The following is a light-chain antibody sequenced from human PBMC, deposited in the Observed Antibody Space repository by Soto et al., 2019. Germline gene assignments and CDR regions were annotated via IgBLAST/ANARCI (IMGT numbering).Light chain of an antibody. CDR2: DAS. V-gene: IGKV1-33*01. J-gene: IGKJ4*01. Sequence: DIQMTQSPSSLSASIGDRVTISCQASRDIGKFLNWYQQKPGKAPNLLIYDASNLETGVPSRFSGSGSGTDFTFTIRSLQPEDFATYYCQQYENLPLTFGGGTNVDIK. CDR1: RDIGKF. CDR3: QQYENLPLT.